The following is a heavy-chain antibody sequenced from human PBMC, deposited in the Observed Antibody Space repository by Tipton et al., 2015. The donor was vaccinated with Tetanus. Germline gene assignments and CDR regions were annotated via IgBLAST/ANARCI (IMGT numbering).Heavy chain of an antibody. J-gene: IGHJ4*02. V-gene: IGHV4-61*01. CDR3: ARAERYDDYAY. CDR2: TYYSGST. CDR1: GASIGSISYY. Sequence: TLSLTCTVSGASIGSISYYWSWIRQPPGKGLEWIGYTYYSGSTGYNPSHKSRVTISIDSSKNQFSLKLTSVAAADTAVYYCARAERYDDYAYWGQGALVTVSS. D-gene: IGHD4-17*01.